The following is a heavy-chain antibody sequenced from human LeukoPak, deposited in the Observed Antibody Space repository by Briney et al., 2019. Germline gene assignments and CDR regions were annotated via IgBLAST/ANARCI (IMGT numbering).Heavy chain of an antibody. J-gene: IGHJ4*02. CDR2: IIPILGIA. CDR1: GGTFSSYA. D-gene: IGHD6-13*01. V-gene: IGHV1-69*04. CDR3: ARAREQQLGDYFDY. Sequence: SVKVSCKASGGTFSSYAISWVRQAPGQGLEWMGRIIPILGIANYAQKFQGRVTITADKSTSTAYMELSSLRSEDTAVYYCARAREQQLGDYFDYWGQGTLVTVSS.